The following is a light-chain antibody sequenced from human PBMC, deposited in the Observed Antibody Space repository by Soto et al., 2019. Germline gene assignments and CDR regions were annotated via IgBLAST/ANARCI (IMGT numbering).Light chain of an antibody. J-gene: IGKJ3*01. CDR1: QSVRSS. CDR2: DAS. CDR3: QQRSNWPPEVT. Sequence: EIVLTQSPDTLSLSPGERATLSCRASQSVRSSLAWYQQKPGQAPRLLIYDASNRTTGIPARFSGSGSGTDFTLTISSLEHEDFAVYYCQQRSNWPPEVTFGPGTKVXIK. V-gene: IGKV3-11*01.